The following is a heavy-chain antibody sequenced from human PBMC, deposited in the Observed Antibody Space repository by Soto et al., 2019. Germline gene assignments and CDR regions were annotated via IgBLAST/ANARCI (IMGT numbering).Heavy chain of an antibody. J-gene: IGHJ3*02. CDR3: ARDLKLGYCSGGSCYSEWDAFDI. CDR1: GYTFTSYA. Sequence: EASVKVSCKASGYTFTSYAMHWVRQAPGQRLERMGWINAGNGNTNYSQKFQGRVTITRDTSASTAYMELISLRSEDTAVYYCARDLKLGYCSGGSCYSEWDAFDIWGQGTMVTVSS. D-gene: IGHD2-15*01. V-gene: IGHV1-3*01. CDR2: INAGNGNT.